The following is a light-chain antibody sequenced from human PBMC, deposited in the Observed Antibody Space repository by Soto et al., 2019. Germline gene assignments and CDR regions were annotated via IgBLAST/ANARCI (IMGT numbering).Light chain of an antibody. V-gene: IGKV1-5*03. CDR1: QTISSW. Sequence: DIHSTQYPRTQSGSQGDTGTLTCRASQTISSWLAWYQQKPGKAPKLLIYKASTLKSGVPSRFSGSGSGTEFTLTISSLQPDDFATYYCQHYNSYSEAFGQGTKVDI. CDR2: KAS. CDR3: QHYNSYSEA. J-gene: IGKJ1*01.